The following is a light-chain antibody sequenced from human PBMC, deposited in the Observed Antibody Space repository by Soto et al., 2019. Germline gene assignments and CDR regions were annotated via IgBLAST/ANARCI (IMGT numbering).Light chain of an antibody. CDR2: GAS. J-gene: IGKJ1*01. V-gene: IGKV3-20*01. CDR3: QQNGSSQT. CDR1: QSVSSSY. Sequence: EIVLTQSPGTLSLSPGERATLSCRASQSVSSSYLAWYQQKPGQAPRLLIYGASSRATGLPDRFSGSGSGTDFTLTISRLEPEVFAVYYCQQNGSSQTFGQGTKVEIK.